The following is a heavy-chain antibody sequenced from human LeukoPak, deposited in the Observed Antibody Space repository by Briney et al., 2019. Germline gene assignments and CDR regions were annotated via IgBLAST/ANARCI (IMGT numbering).Heavy chain of an antibody. CDR2: INPNSGGT. V-gene: IGHV1-2*02. CDR3: ARDLASSTVVPAAMGLAVYYYYMDV. Sequence: AASVKVSCKASGYAFTGYYMHWVRQAPGQGLEWMGWINPNSGGTNYAQKFQGRVTMTRDTSISTAYMELSRLRSDDTAVYYCARDLASSTVVPAAMGLAVYYYYMDVWGKGTTVTVSS. D-gene: IGHD2-2*01. CDR1: GYAFTGYY. J-gene: IGHJ6*03.